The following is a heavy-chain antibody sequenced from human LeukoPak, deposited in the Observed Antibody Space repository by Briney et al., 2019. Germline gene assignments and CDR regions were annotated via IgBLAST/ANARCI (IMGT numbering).Heavy chain of an antibody. V-gene: IGHV4-59*01. J-gene: IGHJ6*02. CDR3: ARAVATAYYYYGMDV. D-gene: IGHD5-12*01. Sequence: SETLSLTCTVSGGSISNYYWSWIRQPPGKGLEWIGYIYYSGSTNYNPSLKSRVTILVETSKNQFSLKLSSVTAADTAVYYCARAVATAYYYYGMDVWGQGTTVTVSS. CDR1: GGSISNYY. CDR2: IYYSGST.